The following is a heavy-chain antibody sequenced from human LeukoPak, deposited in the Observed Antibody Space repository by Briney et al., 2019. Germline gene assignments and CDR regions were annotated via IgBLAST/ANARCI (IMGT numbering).Heavy chain of an antibody. CDR1: GYTFTSYG. CDR3: ARGGIAARQYNWFDP. J-gene: IGHJ5*02. CDR2: ISTYNGNT. Sequence: ASVKVSCKASGYTFTSYGIFWVRQAPGQGLEWMGWISTYNGNTNYAQKLQGRATMTTDTSTSTAYMELRSLRSDDTAVYYCARGGIAARQYNWFDPWGQGTLVTVSS. V-gene: IGHV1-18*01. D-gene: IGHD6-6*01.